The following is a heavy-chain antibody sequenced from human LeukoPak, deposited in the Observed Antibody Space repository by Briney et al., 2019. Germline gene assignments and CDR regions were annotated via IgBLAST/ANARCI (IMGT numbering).Heavy chain of an antibody. D-gene: IGHD3/OR15-3a*01. CDR3: ARGRRDWLFDYYYMDV. CDR2: IYYSGST. CDR1: GGSISSSSYY. V-gene: IGHV4-39*01. Sequence: SETLSLTCTVSGGSISSSSYYWGWIRQPPGKGLEWIGSIYYSGSTYYNPSLKSRVTISVDTSKNQFSLKLSSVTAADTAVYDCARGRRDWLFDYYYMDVWGKGTTVTVSS. J-gene: IGHJ6*03.